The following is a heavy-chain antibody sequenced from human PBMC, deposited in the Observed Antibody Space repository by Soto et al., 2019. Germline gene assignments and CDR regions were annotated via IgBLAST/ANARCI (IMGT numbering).Heavy chain of an antibody. D-gene: IGHD3-3*01. CDR1: GFTFSSYS. J-gene: IGHJ3*02. CDR2: ISSSSSTI. V-gene: IGHV3-48*02. CDR3: AREAPFGRFLEAFDI. Sequence: GGSLRLSCAASGFTFSSYSMNWVRQAPGKGLEWVSYISSSSSTIYYADSVKGRFTISRDNAKNSLYLQMNSLRDEDTAVYYCAREAPFGRFLEAFDIWGQGTMVTVSS.